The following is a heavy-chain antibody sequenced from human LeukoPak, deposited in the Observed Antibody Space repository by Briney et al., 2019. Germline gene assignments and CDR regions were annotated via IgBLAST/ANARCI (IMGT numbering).Heavy chain of an antibody. CDR1: GGSISSDF. CDR2: IHYTGST. D-gene: IGHD5-18*01. J-gene: IGHJ4*02. Sequence: SETLSLTCTVSGGSISSDFWSWIRQPPGKGLEWIGYIHYTGSTNYNPSLKSRVTISVDTSKNQFSLELSSVTAADTAVYYCARGTTWIQLWYFDYWGQGTLVTVSS. V-gene: IGHV4-59*12. CDR3: ARGTTWIQLWYFDY.